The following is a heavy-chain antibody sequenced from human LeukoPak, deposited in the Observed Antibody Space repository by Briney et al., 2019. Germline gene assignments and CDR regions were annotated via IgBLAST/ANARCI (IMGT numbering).Heavy chain of an antibody. CDR3: QKDLFDRGGDSPF. J-gene: IGHJ6*02. V-gene: IGHV3-23*01. D-gene: IGHD5-18*01. CDR2: NSGGST. CDR1: GFTFSSYA. Sequence: GGSLRLSCAGSGFTFSSYAMSWVRQAPGKGLEWVSTNSGGSTYYADSVKGRFTLSRDDSKNTLYLQMNSLTAEDTAVYYCQKDLFDRGGDSPFWGQGTTVTVSS.